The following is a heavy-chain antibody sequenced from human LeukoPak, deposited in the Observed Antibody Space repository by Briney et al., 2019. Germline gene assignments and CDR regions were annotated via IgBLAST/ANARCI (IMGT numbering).Heavy chain of an antibody. J-gene: IGHJ6*03. CDR2: ISSSSSYI. Sequence: GGSLRLSCAASGFTFSSYSMNWVRQAPGKGLEWVSSISSSSSYIYYADSVKGRFTISGDNAKNSLYLQMNSLRAEDTAVYYCARDEVVTGEYYMDVWGKGTTVTVSS. V-gene: IGHV3-21*01. D-gene: IGHD4-23*01. CDR1: GFTFSSYS. CDR3: ARDEVVTGEYYMDV.